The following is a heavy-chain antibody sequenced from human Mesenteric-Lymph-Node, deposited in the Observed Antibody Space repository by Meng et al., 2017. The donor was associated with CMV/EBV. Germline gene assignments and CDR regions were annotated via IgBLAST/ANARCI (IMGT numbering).Heavy chain of an antibody. Sequence: GGSLRLSCTASGFTFDDHAMHWVRQTPGKGLEWVAGISWYSNNIAYADSVEGRFTISRDNAKNSLYLQMNSLRVEDTALYYCVKDRYSGRDNWFDSWGQGTLVTVSS. CDR2: ISWYSNNI. CDR3: VKDRYSGRDNWFDS. CDR1: GFTFDDHA. V-gene: IGHV3-9*01. D-gene: IGHD3-10*01. J-gene: IGHJ5*01.